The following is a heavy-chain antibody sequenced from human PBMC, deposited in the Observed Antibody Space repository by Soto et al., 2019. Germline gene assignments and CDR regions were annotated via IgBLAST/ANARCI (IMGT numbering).Heavy chain of an antibody. CDR2: FDPEDGET. D-gene: IGHD2-15*01. CDR1: GYTLTELS. V-gene: IGHV1-24*01. J-gene: IGHJ3*02. Sequence: ASVKVSCKVSGYTLTELSMHWVRQAPGKGLEWMGGFDPEDGETIYAQKIQGRVTMTEDTSTDTAYMEMSSLRYEDTAVYYCATEDSGGSCSIWGQGTMVTVSS. CDR3: ATEDSGGSCSI.